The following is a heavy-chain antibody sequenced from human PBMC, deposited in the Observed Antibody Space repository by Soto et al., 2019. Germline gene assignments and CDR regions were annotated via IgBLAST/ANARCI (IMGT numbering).Heavy chain of an antibody. CDR1: GFFLSSGNY. Sequence: SETLSLTCAVSGFFLSSGNYWGWIRKPPGKGLEWIGSIFHGGNTYYNPSLKSRVTISVDMSKNQFSLKLNSVTAADTAVYYCARARWYDAFDVWGQGTVVTVSS. CDR3: ARARWYDAFDV. CDR2: IFHGGNT. V-gene: IGHV4-38-2*01. J-gene: IGHJ3*01. D-gene: IGHD2-15*01.